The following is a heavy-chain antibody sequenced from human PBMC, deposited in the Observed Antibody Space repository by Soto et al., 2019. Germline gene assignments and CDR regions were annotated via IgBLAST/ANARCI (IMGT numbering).Heavy chain of an antibody. J-gene: IGHJ4*02. V-gene: IGHV1-8*01. CDR3: ARGTLPVWFGEVLYYFDY. CDR2: MNPNSGNT. Sequence: ASVKVSCKASGYTFTSYDINWVRQATGQGLEWMGWMNPNSGNTGYAQKYQGRVTMTRNTSISTAYMELSSLRSEDTAVYYCARGTLPVWFGEVLYYFDYWGQGTLVTVSS. CDR1: GYTFTSYD. D-gene: IGHD3-10*01.